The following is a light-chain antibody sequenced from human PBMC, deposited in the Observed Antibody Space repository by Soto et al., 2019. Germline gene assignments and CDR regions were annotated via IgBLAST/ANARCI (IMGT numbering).Light chain of an antibody. CDR3: SSYTSSTTLV. J-gene: IGLJ2*01. CDR1: SSDIGGYKY. Sequence: QSALTQPASVSGSPGQSITMSCTGTSSDIGGYKYVSWYQQHPARAPKVIIYEVTDRPSGVSNRFSGSKSGNTASLTISGLQAEDEDDYYCSSYTSSTTLVFGGGTKLTVL. V-gene: IGLV2-14*01. CDR2: EVT.